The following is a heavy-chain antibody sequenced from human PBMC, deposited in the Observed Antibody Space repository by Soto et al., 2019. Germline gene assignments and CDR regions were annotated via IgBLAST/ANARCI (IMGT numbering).Heavy chain of an antibody. CDR1: GYTFTSYA. V-gene: IGHV1-3*01. D-gene: IGHD3-10*01. Sequence: QVQLVQSGAEVKKPGASVKVSCKASGYTFTSYAMHWVRQAPGQRLEWMGWINAGNGNTKYSQKFQGRVTITRDTSASTAYMELSSLRSEDTAVYYCATQDKGSGGAFDIWGQGTMVTVSS. CDR3: ATQDKGSGGAFDI. CDR2: INAGNGNT. J-gene: IGHJ3*02.